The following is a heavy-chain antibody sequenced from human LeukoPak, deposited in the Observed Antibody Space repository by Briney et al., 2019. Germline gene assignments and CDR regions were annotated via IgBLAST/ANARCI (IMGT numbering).Heavy chain of an antibody. Sequence: GGSLRLSCAASGFTFSSYWMNWVRQAPGKGLEWVANINQDGSEKYYVDSVKGRFTISSDNGKNSLYLQLNSLRAEDTAVYYCAREGPGEYFDYWGQGTLVTVSS. CDR2: INQDGSEK. J-gene: IGHJ4*02. CDR1: GFTFSSYW. V-gene: IGHV3-7*01. CDR3: AREGPGEYFDY. D-gene: IGHD3-10*01.